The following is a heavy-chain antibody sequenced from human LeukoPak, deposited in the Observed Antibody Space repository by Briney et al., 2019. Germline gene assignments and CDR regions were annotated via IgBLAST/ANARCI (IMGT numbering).Heavy chain of an antibody. Sequence: GGSLRLSCAASGFTVSSNYMSWVRQAPGKGLEWVSVIYSGGSTYYADSVKGRFTISRDNAKNSLYLQMNSLRAEDTAVYYCARANITVVPHYYYYGMDVWGQGTTVTVSS. V-gene: IGHV3-66*01. J-gene: IGHJ6*02. CDR3: ARANITVVPHYYYYGMDV. CDR1: GFTVSSNY. D-gene: IGHD3-10*01. CDR2: IYSGGST.